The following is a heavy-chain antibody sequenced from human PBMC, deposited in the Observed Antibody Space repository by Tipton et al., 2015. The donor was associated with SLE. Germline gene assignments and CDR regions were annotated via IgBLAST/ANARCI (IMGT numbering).Heavy chain of an antibody. V-gene: IGHV4-34*01. CDR1: GGSFSGYY. CDR3: ARGRGSSSSGHY. J-gene: IGHJ4*02. D-gene: IGHD6-6*01. Sequence: TLSLTCAVYGGSFSGYYWSWIRQHPGKGLEWIGEINHSGSTNYNPSLMSRVTISVDTSKNQFSLKLSSVTAADTAVYYCARGRGSSSSGHYWGQGTLVTVSS. CDR2: INHSGST.